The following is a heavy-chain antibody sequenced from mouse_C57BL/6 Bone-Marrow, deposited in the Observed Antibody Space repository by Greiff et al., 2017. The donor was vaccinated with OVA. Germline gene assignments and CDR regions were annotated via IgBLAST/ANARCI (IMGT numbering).Heavy chain of an antibody. J-gene: IGHJ2*01. CDR1: GFNIKDDY. Sequence: VHVKQSGAELVRPGASVKLSCTASGFNIKDDYMHWVKQRPEQGLEWIGWIDPENGDTEYASKFQGKATITADTSSNTAYLQLSSLTSEDTAVYYCTELLYFDDGGQGTTLTVSS. CDR3: TELLYFDD. V-gene: IGHV14-4*01. CDR2: IDPENGDT.